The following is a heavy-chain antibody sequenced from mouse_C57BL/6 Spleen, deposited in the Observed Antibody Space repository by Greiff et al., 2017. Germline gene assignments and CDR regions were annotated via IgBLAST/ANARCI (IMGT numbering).Heavy chain of an antibody. Sequence: VQLQESGPELVKPGASVKISCKASGYSFTSYYIHWVKQRPGQGLEWIGWIYPGSGNTKYNEKFKGKATLTADTSSSTAYMQLSSLTSEDSAVYYCARNDRGAMDYWGQGTSVTVSS. CDR3: ARNDRGAMDY. J-gene: IGHJ4*01. D-gene: IGHD2-14*01. V-gene: IGHV1-66*01. CDR2: IYPGSGNT. CDR1: GYSFTSYY.